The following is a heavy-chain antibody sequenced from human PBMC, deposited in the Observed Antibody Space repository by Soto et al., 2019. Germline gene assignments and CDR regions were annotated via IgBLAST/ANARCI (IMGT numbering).Heavy chain of an antibody. CDR1: GGSISSGGYS. Sequence: PSETLSLTCAVSGGSISSGGYSWSWIRQPPGKGLEWIGYIYHSGSTYYNPSLKSRVTISVDRSKNQFSLNVISVTAADTAVYYCRRSSRYSTDVWGQGTTVTVSS. D-gene: IGHD6-13*01. J-gene: IGHJ6*02. CDR3: RRSSRYSTDV. CDR2: IYHSGST. V-gene: IGHV4-30-2*01.